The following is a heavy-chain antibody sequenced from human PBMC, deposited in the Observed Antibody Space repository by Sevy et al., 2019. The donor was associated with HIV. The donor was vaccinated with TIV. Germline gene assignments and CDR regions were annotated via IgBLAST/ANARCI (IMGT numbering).Heavy chain of an antibody. CDR2: IKAEGSYK. CDR1: GFTFSANW. V-gene: IGHV3-7*01. J-gene: IGHJ4*02. D-gene: IGHD3-16*01. Sequence: GGSLRLSCAASGFTFSANWMNWVRQAPGKGLEWVANIKAEGSYKHYVYSVEGRFTISRDNAKNLLFLQMNSLRVEDTAVYYCAHETFGRFESWGQGTLVTVSS. CDR3: AHETFGRFES.